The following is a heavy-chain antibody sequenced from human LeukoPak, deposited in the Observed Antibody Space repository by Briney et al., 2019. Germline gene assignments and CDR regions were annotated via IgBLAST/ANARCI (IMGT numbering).Heavy chain of an antibody. J-gene: IGHJ6*02. CDR2: ISSSSRYK. V-gene: IGHV3-21*01. D-gene: IGHD6-19*01. CDR1: VFTFSSYS. Sequence: PGGSVRLSCVSSVFTFSSYSMNWVRQAPGRGLEGVSSISSSSRYKYYADSVKGRFTISRDNAKNSLYLQMNSLRAEDTAVYYCARLSGIAVAGTRVYGMDVWGQGTTVTVSS. CDR3: ARLSGIAVAGTRVYGMDV.